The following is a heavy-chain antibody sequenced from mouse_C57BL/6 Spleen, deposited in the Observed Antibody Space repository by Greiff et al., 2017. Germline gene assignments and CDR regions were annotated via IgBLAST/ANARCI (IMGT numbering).Heavy chain of an antibody. D-gene: IGHD2-5*01. CDR2: INPSSGYN. V-gene: IGHV1-4*01. J-gene: IGHJ3*01. CDR1: GYTFTSYT. CDR3: ANPPYSNYVAY. Sequence: VQLQQSGAELARPGASVKMSCKASGYTFTSYTMHWVQQRPGPGLEWIGYINPSSGYNKYNQRLKDKATFTADKSSSTAYMQLSSLTSEDSAVYYCANPPYSNYVAYWGQGTLVTVSA.